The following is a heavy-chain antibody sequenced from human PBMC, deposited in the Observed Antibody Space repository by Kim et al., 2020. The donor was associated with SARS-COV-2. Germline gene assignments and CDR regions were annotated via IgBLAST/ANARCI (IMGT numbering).Heavy chain of an antibody. D-gene: IGHD1-26*01. J-gene: IGHJ4*02. Sequence: NEYAISVKSRISINPDTSKNHFSLQLNSVTPEDTAVYYCARDAPSGSYFDYWGQGTLVTVSS. CDR2: N. CDR3: ARDAPSGSYFDY. V-gene: IGHV6-1*01.